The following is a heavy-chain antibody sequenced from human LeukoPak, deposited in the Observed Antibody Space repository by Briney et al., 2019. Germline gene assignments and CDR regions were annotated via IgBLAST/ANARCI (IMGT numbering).Heavy chain of an antibody. CDR3: ARALAYCGGDCYFDY. CDR2: IIPIFGTA. D-gene: IGHD2-21*02. V-gene: IGHV1-69*13. Sequence: ASVEVSCKASGYTFTSYGISWVRQAPGQGLEWMGGIIPIFGTANYAQKFQGRVTITADESTSTAYMELSSLRSEDTAVYYCARALAYCGGDCYFDYWGQGTLVTVSS. CDR1: GYTFTSYG. J-gene: IGHJ4*02.